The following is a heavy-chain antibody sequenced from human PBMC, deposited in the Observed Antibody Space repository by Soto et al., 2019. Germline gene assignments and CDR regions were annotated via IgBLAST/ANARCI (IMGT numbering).Heavy chain of an antibody. D-gene: IGHD5-18*01. J-gene: IGHJ4*02. CDR1: GGSFSGYY. V-gene: IGHV4-34*01. CDR3: ARGGYSYGHENYFDY. Sequence: PSETLSLTCAVYGGSFSGYYWSWIRQPPGKGLEWIGEINHSGSTNYNPSLKSRVTISVDTSKNQFSLKLSSVTAADTAVYYCARGGYSYGHENYFDYWGQGTLVTVSS. CDR2: INHSGST.